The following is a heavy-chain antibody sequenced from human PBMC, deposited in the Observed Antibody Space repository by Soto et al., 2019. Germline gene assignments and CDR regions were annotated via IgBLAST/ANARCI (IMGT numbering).Heavy chain of an antibody. Sequence: QGQLVQSGGEAKKPGASVKVSCKASGYTFTRYGISWVRQAPGQGREGMGWISGYNGDTNYAQKFQGRVTMTIDTSTSTAYKELRSLTSADTAVYYCAKNGQPPYYYYGMDVWGQGTTVTVSS. CDR1: GYTFTRYG. V-gene: IGHV1-18*01. J-gene: IGHJ6*02. CDR2: ISGYNGDT. D-gene: IGHD2-8*01. CDR3: AKNGQPPYYYYGMDV.